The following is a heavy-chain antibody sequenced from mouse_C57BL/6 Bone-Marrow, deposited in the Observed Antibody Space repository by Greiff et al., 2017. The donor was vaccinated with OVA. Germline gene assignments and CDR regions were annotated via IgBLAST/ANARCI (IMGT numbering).Heavy chain of an antibody. Sequence: EVKLQESEPVLVKPGASVKMSCKASGYTFTDYYMNWVKQSHGKSLEWIGVINPYNGGTSYNQKFKGKATLTVDKSSSTAYMELNSLTSEDSAVYYCARDGYSYYFDYWGQGTTLTVSS. J-gene: IGHJ2*01. CDR1: GYTFTDYY. CDR3: ARDGYSYYFDY. V-gene: IGHV1-19*01. CDR2: INPYNGGT.